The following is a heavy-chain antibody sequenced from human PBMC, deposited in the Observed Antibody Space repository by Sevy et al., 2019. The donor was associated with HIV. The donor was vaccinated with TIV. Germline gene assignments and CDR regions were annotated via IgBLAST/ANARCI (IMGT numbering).Heavy chain of an antibody. Sequence: GGSLSLSCAASGFTFRTYGMSWVRQAPGKGLQWVVSIKGSASTTYYADSVKGLFTIFRDNSNNTLYLQVNTLRAEDTAMYYCAKEPFDYWGQGTLVTVSS. V-gene: IGHV3-23*01. J-gene: IGHJ4*02. CDR1: GFTFRTYG. CDR3: AKEPFDY. CDR2: IKGSASTT.